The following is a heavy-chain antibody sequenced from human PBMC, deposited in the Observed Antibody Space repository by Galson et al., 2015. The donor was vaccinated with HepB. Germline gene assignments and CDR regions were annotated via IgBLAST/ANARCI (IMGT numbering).Heavy chain of an antibody. V-gene: IGHV3-30-3*01. Sequence: SLRISCAVPGFTLPDFAMHWVRQAPGTGLEWVATLSYDANNQFYADSVKGRFIISRDVPKSTLYLQMNTLRPGEKAVYYCARDPDDTNGYYTSFDYWGQGTLVTVSS. CDR2: LSYDANNQ. CDR1: GFTLPDFA. CDR3: ARDPDDTNGYYTSFDY. D-gene: IGHD3-22*01. J-gene: IGHJ4*02.